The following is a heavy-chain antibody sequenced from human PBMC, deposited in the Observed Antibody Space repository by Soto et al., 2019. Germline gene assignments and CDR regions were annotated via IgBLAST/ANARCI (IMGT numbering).Heavy chain of an antibody. CDR3: ARERNGYNSIFDY. CDR1: GFIFSDYY. CDR2: ISSTSRYT. D-gene: IGHD5-12*01. J-gene: IGHJ4*02. Sequence: QVHLVESGGGLVKPGGSLRLSCAASGFIFSDYYMSWIRQAPGKGLEWVSYISSTSRYTNYADSVKGRFTISRDNAKNSLFLQMNSLRVDDTAVYYCARERNGYNSIFDYWGQGTLVTVSS. V-gene: IGHV3-11*05.